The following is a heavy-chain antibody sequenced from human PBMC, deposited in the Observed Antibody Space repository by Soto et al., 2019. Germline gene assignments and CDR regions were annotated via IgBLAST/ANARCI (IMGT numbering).Heavy chain of an antibody. V-gene: IGHV1-2*02. CDR1: AYTFTGYY. Sequence: GASVKVSCKASAYTFTGYYIHWVRRAPGQGLEWMGWINPNTGATHYAQNPQGRVTMYRDTSISTAYMELTSLRSDDTAVYYCARGNGIAAASVLATWGQGTLVTVSS. J-gene: IGHJ5*02. CDR2: INPNTGAT. D-gene: IGHD6-13*01. CDR3: ARGNGIAAASVLAT.